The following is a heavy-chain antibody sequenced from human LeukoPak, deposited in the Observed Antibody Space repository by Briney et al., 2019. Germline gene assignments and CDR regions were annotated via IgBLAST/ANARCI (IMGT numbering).Heavy chain of an antibody. Sequence: SGTLSLTGAVSGGSISSSNWWSWVRQPPGKGLEWIGEIYHSGSTNYNPSLKSRVTISVDKSKNQFSLKLSSVTAADTAVYYCAKRLGLGYCSGGSCPDAFDIWGQGTMVTVSS. J-gene: IGHJ3*02. CDR2: IYHSGST. D-gene: IGHD2-15*01. CDR3: AKRLGLGYCSGGSCPDAFDI. V-gene: IGHV4-4*02. CDR1: GGSISSSNW.